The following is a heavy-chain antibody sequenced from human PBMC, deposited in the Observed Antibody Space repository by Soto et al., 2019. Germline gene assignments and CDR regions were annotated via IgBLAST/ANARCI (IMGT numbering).Heavy chain of an antibody. CDR2: VSGSGGST. V-gene: IGHV3-23*01. J-gene: IGHJ4*02. D-gene: IGHD5-18*01. Sequence: EVQLLESGGGLVQPVGSLRLSCAASGFTFSSYAMSWVRQAPGKGLEWVSAVSGSGGSTSYAASVKGRFTISRDNSKHTLYLQRNSLRAEDTAVYYCGLVEMVTTIDCWGQGTLLTVSS. CDR1: GFTFSSYA. CDR3: GLVEMVTTIDC.